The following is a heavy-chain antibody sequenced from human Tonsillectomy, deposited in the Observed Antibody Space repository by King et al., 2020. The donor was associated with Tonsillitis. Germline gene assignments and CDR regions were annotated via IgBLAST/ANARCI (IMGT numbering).Heavy chain of an antibody. CDR1: GFTFRNYN. V-gene: IGHV3-21*01. Sequence: VQLVESGGGLVKPGGSLRLSCAASGFTFRNYNMNWVRQAPGRGLEWVSSISSTGRSIYYADSVKGRFTIARDNAKNSLYLQMNILRAEDTAFYYCAIEPTTIGALDVWGQGTTVTVS. CDR2: ISSTGRSI. J-gene: IGHJ6*02. CDR3: AIEPTTIGALDV. D-gene: IGHD1-1*01.